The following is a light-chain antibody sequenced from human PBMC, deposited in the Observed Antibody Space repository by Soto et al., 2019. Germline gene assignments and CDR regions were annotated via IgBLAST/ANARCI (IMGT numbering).Light chain of an antibody. CDR2: DAS. J-gene: IGKJ5*01. V-gene: IGKV1-13*02. Sequence: AIQLTQSPSSLSASVGDRVTITCRASQGLSTSLAWYQQIPGKTPNLLIYDASSLESGVPSRFSGSGSGTDFTRTITNLQPEDFATYYCQQFNSYPITFGQGTRLEIK. CDR1: QGLSTS. CDR3: QQFNSYPIT.